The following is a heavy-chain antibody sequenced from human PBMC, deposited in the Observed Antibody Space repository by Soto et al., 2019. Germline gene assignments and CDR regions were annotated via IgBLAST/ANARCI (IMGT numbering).Heavy chain of an antibody. CDR3: AKAVIQWLRFGGYFDY. CDR2: ISGSGGST. J-gene: IGHJ4*02. CDR1: GFTFSSYA. V-gene: IGHV3-23*01. D-gene: IGHD5-12*01. Sequence: EVQLLESGGGLVQPGGSLRLSCAASGFTFSSYAMSWVRQAPGKGLEWVSAISGSGGSTYYADSVKGRFTISRDNSKNTLYLQMNSLRAEDTAVYYCAKAVIQWLRFGGYFDYWGQGTLVTVSS.